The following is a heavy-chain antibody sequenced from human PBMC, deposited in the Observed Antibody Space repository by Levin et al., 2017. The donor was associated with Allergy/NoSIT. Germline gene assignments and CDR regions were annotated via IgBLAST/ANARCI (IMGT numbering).Heavy chain of an antibody. CDR1: GFTFDTFT. D-gene: IGHD3-9*01. V-gene: IGHV3-23*01. CDR3: AKNLGADEGDDILTGLFDY. CDR2: ISGSGGRT. J-gene: IGHJ4*02. Sequence: GGSLRLSCGASGFTFDTFTMSWVRQGPGRGLEWLADISGSGGRTYYADSVKGRFSISRDNSKNIVYLQMNSLRGEDTALYYCAKNLGADEGDDILTGLFDYWGQGTLVTVSS.